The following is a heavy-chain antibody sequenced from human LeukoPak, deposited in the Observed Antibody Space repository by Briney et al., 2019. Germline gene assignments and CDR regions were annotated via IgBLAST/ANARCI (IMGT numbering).Heavy chain of an antibody. J-gene: IGHJ3*02. CDR3: AKAHRWLVTRADAFDI. CDR2: ISSSSSYI. D-gene: IGHD6-19*01. CDR1: GFTFSSYS. V-gene: IGHV3-21*04. Sequence: GGSLRLSCAASGFTFSSYSMNWVRQAPGKGLEWVSSISSSSSYIYYADSVKGRFTISRDNAKNSLYLQMNSLRAEDTAVYYCAKAHRWLVTRADAFDIWGQGTMVTVSS.